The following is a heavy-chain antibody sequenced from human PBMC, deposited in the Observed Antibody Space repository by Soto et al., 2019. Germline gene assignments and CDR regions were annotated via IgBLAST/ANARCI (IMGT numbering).Heavy chain of an antibody. CDR1: GGSFSGYF. J-gene: IGHJ6*02. D-gene: IGHD3-10*01. Sequence: SETLSLTCGVYGGSFSGYFWSWIRQPPGKGLEWIGEINHSGSTNYNPSLKSRVTISVDTSKNQFSLKLSSVTAADTAVYYCARSRGPGNVWGQGTTVTVSS. CDR2: INHSGST. CDR3: ARSRGPGNV. V-gene: IGHV4-34*01.